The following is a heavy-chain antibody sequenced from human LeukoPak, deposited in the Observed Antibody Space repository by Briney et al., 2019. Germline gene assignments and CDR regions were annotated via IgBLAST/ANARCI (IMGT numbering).Heavy chain of an antibody. CDR1: GFTFTTYG. V-gene: IGHV3-7*05. CDR3: ARGYPYDSSGADY. J-gene: IGHJ4*02. Sequence: PGGSLRLSCAASGFTFTTYGMHWVRQAPGKGLEWVASIKQDGSEKYYVDSVKGRFTISRDNAKNSLYLQMNSLRAEDTAVYYCARGYPYDSSGADYWGQGTLVTVSS. CDR2: IKQDGSEK. D-gene: IGHD3-22*01.